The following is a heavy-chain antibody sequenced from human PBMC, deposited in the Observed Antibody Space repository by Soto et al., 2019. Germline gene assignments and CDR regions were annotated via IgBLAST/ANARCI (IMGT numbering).Heavy chain of an antibody. CDR2: IIPIFGTA. CDR1: GGTFSSYA. J-gene: IGHJ4*02. CDR3: AARRYCSGGNCPDYFYS. V-gene: IGHV1-69*01. Sequence: QVQLVQSGAEVKKPGSSVKVSCKASGGTFSSYAISWVRQAPGQGLERMGGIIPIFGTASYAQKFQGRVTMTADESTRAAYMSLRCLRSDYTAVYYCAARRYCSGGNCPDYFYSWGPGTLVTVSS. D-gene: IGHD2-15*01.